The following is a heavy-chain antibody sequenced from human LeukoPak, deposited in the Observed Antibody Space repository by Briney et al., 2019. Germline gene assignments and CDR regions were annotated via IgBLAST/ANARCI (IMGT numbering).Heavy chain of an antibody. CDR3: ARQLGYCSSTSCYADKVDY. Sequence: SETLSLTCTLSRGSISSSIYYWGWIRQPPGKGLEWIGSIYYSGSTYYNPSLKSRVTISVDTSKNQFSLKLSSVTAADTAVYYCARQLGYCSSTSCYADKVDYWGQGTLVTVSS. CDR1: RGSISSSIYY. D-gene: IGHD2-2*01. V-gene: IGHV4-39*01. J-gene: IGHJ4*02. CDR2: IYYSGST.